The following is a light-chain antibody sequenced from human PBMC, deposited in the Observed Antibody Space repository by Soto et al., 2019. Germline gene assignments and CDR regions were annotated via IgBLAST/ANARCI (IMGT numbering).Light chain of an antibody. CDR1: QDIGKS. CDR2: AAS. J-gene: IGKJ5*01. CDR3: QQYNNWPPIP. Sequence: DIQMTQSPSSLSASEGDRVTITCRASQDIGKSLGWFQQKPGKAPKLLIYAASSLQSGVPSRFSGSGSGTEFTLTISSLQSEDFAVYYCQQYNNWPPIPFGQGTRLEIK. V-gene: IGKV1-16*01.